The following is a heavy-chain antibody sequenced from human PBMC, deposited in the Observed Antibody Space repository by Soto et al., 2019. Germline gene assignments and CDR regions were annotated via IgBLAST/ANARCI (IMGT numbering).Heavy chain of an antibody. V-gene: IGHV4-59*08. J-gene: IGHJ4*02. D-gene: IGHD3-3*01. CDR3: ASLHPLLRFLN. CDR2: IYYSGST. CDR1: GGSISSYY. Sequence: SETLSLTCTVSGGSISSYYWSWIRQPPGKGLEWIGYIYYSGSTNYNPSLKSRVTISVDTSKNQFSLKLSSVTAADTAVYYCASLHPLLRFLNWGQGTLVTVSS.